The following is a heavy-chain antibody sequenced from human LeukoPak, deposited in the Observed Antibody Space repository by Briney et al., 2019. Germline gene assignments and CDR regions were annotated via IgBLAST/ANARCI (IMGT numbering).Heavy chain of an antibody. CDR2: INPNSGGT. Sequence: GASVKVSCKASGYTFTGYYMHWVRQAPGQGLEWMGWINPNSGGTNYAQKFQGRVTMTRDTSISTAYMELSRLRSDDTAVYYCARGGILTGYYMSWFDPWGQGTLVTVSS. V-gene: IGHV1-2*02. CDR1: GYTFTGYY. D-gene: IGHD3-9*01. J-gene: IGHJ5*02. CDR3: ARGGILTGYYMSWFDP.